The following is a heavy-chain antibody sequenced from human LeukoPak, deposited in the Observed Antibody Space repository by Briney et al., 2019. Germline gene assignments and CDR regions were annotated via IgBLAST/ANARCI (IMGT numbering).Heavy chain of an antibody. CDR1: GFTFSSYW. CDR2: IKQDGSEK. Sequence: GGSLTLSCAASGFTFSSYWMSWVRQAPGKGLEWVANIKQDGSEKQYVDSVKGRFAISRDNAENSLYLQMNSLKAEDTAVYYCGRFTRSGDSVYWGQGTLVTVSS. D-gene: IGHD7-27*01. CDR3: GRFTRSGDSVY. V-gene: IGHV3-7*04. J-gene: IGHJ4*02.